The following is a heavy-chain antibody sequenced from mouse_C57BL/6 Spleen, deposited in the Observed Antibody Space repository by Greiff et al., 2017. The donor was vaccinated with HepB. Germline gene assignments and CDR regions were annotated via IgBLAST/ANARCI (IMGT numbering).Heavy chain of an antibody. V-gene: IGHV3-6*01. J-gene: IGHJ2*01. D-gene: IGHD2-10*02. CDR3: AREYGNSFDY. CDR1: GYSITSGYY. CDR2: ISYDGSN. Sequence: EVQLVESGPGLVKPSQSLSLTCSVTGYSITSGYYWNWIRQFPGNKLEWMGYISYDGSNNYNPSLKNRISITRDTSKNQFFLKLNSVTTEDTATYYCAREYGNSFDYWGQGTTLTVSS.